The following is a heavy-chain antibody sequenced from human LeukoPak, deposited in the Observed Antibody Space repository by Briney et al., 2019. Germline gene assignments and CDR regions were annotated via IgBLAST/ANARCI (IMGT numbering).Heavy chain of an antibody. CDR3: AREMDCSGGSCDDY. Sequence: GGSLRLSCAASGSTFSNYNMNWVRQAPGKGLEWVSYISSSSSTIYYADSVKGRFTISRDNAKNSLYLQMNSLRAEDTAVYYCAREMDCSGGSCDDYWGQGTLVTVSS. D-gene: IGHD2-15*01. J-gene: IGHJ4*02. V-gene: IGHV3-48*04. CDR1: GSTFSNYN. CDR2: ISSSSSTI.